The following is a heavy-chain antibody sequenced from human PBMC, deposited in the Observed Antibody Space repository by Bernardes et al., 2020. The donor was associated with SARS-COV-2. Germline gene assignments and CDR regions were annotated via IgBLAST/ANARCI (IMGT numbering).Heavy chain of an antibody. D-gene: IGHD3-10*01. V-gene: IGHV3-74*01. CDR3: ARVMGRGWEGEADAFDI. CDR2: INSDGSST. J-gene: IGHJ3*02. Sequence: GGSLRLSCAASGFTFSSYWMHWVRQAPGKGLVWVSRINSDGSSTSYADSVKGRFTISRDNAKNTLYLQMNSLRAEDTAVYYCARVMGRGWEGEADAFDIWGQGTMVTVSS. CDR1: GFTFSSYW.